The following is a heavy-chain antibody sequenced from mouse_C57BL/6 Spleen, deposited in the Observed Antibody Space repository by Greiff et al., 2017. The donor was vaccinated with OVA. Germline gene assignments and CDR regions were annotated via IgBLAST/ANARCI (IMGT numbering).Heavy chain of an antibody. Sequence: QVQLQQPGAELVKPGASVKLSCKASGYTFTSYWMHWVKQRPGQGLEWIGMIHPNSGSTNYNEKFKSKATLTVDKSSSTAYMQLSSLTSEDSAVYYCARGVVATQDWYFDVWGTGTTVTVSS. CDR3: ARGVVATQDWYFDV. CDR1: GYTFTSYW. D-gene: IGHD1-1*01. V-gene: IGHV1-64*01. J-gene: IGHJ1*03. CDR2: IHPNSGST.